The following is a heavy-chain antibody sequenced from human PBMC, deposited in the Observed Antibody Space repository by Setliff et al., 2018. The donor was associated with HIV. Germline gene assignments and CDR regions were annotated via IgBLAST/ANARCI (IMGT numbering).Heavy chain of an antibody. Sequence: ASVKVSCKASGYTFTSCYMHWVRQAPGQGLEWMGIINPSGGSTSYAQKFQGRVTMTRDTSTSTVYMELSSLRSEDTAVYYCARDLYYYGSGSPNYYYYYVMDVWGQGTTVTVS. CDR1: GYTFTSCY. CDR3: ARDLYYYGSGSPNYYYYYVMDV. CDR2: INPSGGST. D-gene: IGHD3-10*01. V-gene: IGHV1-46*01. J-gene: IGHJ6*02.